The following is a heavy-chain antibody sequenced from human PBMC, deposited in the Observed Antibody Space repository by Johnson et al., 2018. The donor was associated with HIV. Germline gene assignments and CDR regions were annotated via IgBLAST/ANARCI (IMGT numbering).Heavy chain of an antibody. J-gene: IGHJ3*02. Sequence: QVQLVESGGGVVQPGGSLRLSCAASGFTFSSYGMHWVRQAPGKGLEWVAVIWYDGSNKYYADSVKGRFTISRDNSKNTLYLQMNSLRAEDTAVYYCARERYGSQAIDGFDIWGQGTMVTVSS. CDR3: ARERYGSQAIDGFDI. CDR2: IWYDGSNK. V-gene: IGHV3-30*19. CDR1: GFTFSSYG. D-gene: IGHD2-15*01.